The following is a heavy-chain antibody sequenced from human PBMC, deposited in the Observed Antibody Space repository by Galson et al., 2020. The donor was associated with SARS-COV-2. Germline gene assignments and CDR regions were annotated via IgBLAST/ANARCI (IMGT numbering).Heavy chain of an antibody. Sequence: KMSGPTLVKPTETLTLTCTVSGFSLSNARMGVSWIRQPPGKALEWLAHIFSNDEKSYSTSLKSRLTISKDTSKSQVVLTMTNMDPVDTATYYCARITIVEAYYFDYWGQGTLVTVSS. D-gene: IGHD1-26*01. CDR1: GFSLSNARMG. V-gene: IGHV2-26*01. CDR3: ARITIVEAYYFDY. CDR2: IFSNDEK. J-gene: IGHJ4*02.